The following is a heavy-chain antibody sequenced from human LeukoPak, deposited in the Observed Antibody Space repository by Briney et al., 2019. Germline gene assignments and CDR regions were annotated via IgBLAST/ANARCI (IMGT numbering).Heavy chain of an antibody. V-gene: IGHV1-18*01. CDR3: ARDAASGSYQFDY. D-gene: IGHD1-26*01. CDR1: GYTFTSYG. CDR2: ISAYNGNT. J-gene: IGHJ4*02. Sequence: GASVKVSCKASGYTFTSYGISWVRQAPGQGLEWMGWISAYNGNTNYAQRFQGRVTITRDTSANTAYMELSSLRSEDTAVYYCARDAASGSYQFDYWGQGTLVTVSS.